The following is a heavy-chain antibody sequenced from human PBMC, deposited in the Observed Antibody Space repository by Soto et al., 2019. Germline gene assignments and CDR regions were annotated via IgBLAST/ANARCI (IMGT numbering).Heavy chain of an antibody. Sequence: QVQLQESGPGLVKPSETLSLTCTVSGGSIRSYYWSWIRQPPGKGLEWIGYIYYSGSTNYNPSLKSRVTISVDTSKNQFSLKLSSVTAADTAVYYCARRWGSGFYYWGQGTLVTVSS. CDR3: ARRWGSGFYY. CDR1: GGSIRSYY. D-gene: IGHD3-10*01. CDR2: IYYSGST. J-gene: IGHJ4*02. V-gene: IGHV4-59*08.